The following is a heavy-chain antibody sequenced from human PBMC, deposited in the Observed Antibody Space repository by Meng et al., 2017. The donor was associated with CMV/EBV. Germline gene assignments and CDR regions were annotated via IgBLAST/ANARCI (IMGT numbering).Heavy chain of an antibody. Sequence: SGPTLVKPTQTLTLTCTFSGFSLSTSGMRVSWIRQPPGKALEWLARIDWDDDKFYSTSLKTRLTISKDTSKNQVVLTMTNMDPVDTATYYCARIADSSGYFDYGGQGTLVTVSS. CDR1: GFSLSTSGMR. CDR3: ARIADSSGYFDY. D-gene: IGHD3-22*01. V-gene: IGHV2-70D*14. CDR2: IDWDDDK. J-gene: IGHJ4*02.